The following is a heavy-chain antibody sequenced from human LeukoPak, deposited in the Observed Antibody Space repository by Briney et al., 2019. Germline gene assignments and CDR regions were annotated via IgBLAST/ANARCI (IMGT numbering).Heavy chain of an antibody. CDR1: GYTFTSYA. CDR2: INTNTGNP. V-gene: IGHV7-4-1*02. CDR3: ARVPSSGSYYKTPWWFDP. Sequence: AASVKVSCKASGYTFTSYAMNWVRQAPGQGLEWMGWINTNTGNPTYAQGFTGRFVFSLDTSVSTAYLQISSLKAEDTAVYYCARVPSSGSYYKTPWWFDPWGQGTLVTVSS. D-gene: IGHD3-10*01. J-gene: IGHJ5*02.